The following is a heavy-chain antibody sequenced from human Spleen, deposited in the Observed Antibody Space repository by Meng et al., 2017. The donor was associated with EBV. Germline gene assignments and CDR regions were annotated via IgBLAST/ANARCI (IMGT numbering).Heavy chain of an antibody. CDR2: IYHSGST. V-gene: IGHV4-4*02. CDR3: ARDSTMPENWFDP. D-gene: IGHD2-2*01. Sequence: VPLQESGPGLVKHSGLLSLTCSVSCGSRGSSKLWIAVRQPPGKGLEWIVEIYHSGSTNYNPSLKSRVTILVDKSKKQFSLKLSSVTAADTAVYYCARDSTMPENWFDPWGQGTLVTVSS. CDR1: CGSRGSSKL. J-gene: IGHJ5*02.